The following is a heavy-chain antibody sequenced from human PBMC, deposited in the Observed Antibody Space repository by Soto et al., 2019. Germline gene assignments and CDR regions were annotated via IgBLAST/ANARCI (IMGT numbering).Heavy chain of an antibody. V-gene: IGHV3-74*01. Sequence: GALRLSCAASGFTFSSYGMHWVRQAPGKGLVWVSRINSDGSSTSYADSVKGRFTISRDNAKNTLYLQMNSLRAEDTAVYYCARALFLYDAFDIWGQGIMVTVSS. CDR3: ARALFLYDAFDI. CDR2: INSDGSST. J-gene: IGHJ3*02. CDR1: GFTFSSYG.